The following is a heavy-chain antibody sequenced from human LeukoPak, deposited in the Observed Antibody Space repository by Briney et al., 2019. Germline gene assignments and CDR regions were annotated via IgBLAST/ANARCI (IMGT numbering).Heavy chain of an antibody. Sequence: PSETLSLTCTVSGGSISSSSYYWGWIRQPPGKGPEWIGSIYYSGSTYYNPSLKSRVTISVDTSKNQFSLKLSSVTAADTAVYYCARADILTGYFAAFDYWGQGTLVTVSS. D-gene: IGHD3-9*01. CDR1: GGSISSSSYY. J-gene: IGHJ4*02. CDR3: ARADILTGYFAAFDY. CDR2: IYYSGST. V-gene: IGHV4-39*07.